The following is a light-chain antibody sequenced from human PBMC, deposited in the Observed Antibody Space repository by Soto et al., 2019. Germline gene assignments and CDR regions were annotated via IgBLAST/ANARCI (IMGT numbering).Light chain of an antibody. J-gene: IGLJ1*01. CDR2: EVS. CDR1: SSDVGGYNF. V-gene: IGLV2-14*01. Sequence: QSVLTQSASVSGSPGQSITISCTGSSSDVGGYNFVSWYQQNPGKAPKLIIYEVSNRPSGVSNRFSGSKSGNTASLTISGLQAEDEADYYCSSYTTTSTLVFGSGTKLTVL. CDR3: SSYTTTSTLV.